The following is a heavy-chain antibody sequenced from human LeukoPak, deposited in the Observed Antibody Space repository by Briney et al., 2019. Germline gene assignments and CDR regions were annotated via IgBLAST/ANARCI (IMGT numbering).Heavy chain of an antibody. V-gene: IGHV3-20*04. D-gene: IGHD2-15*01. CDR2: INWNGGST. Sequence: GGSLRLSCAASGFTFDDYGMSWVRQAPGKGLVWVSGINWNGGSTGYADSVKGRFTISRDNAKNSLYLQMNSLRAEDTALYYCASHCSGGSCSDGAFDIWGQGTMVTVSS. CDR1: GFTFDDYG. CDR3: ASHCSGGSCSDGAFDI. J-gene: IGHJ3*02.